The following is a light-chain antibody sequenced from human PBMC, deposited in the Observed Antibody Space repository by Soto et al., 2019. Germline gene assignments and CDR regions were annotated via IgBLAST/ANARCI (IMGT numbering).Light chain of an antibody. CDR3: QQGHNWPLT. CDR2: SAS. CDR1: QSISTE. V-gene: IGKV3-15*01. J-gene: IGKJ2*01. Sequence: EIVMTQSPATLSLSPGERVTLSCRASQSISTELAWYQQKPGQPPRLLISSASTRATGVPARFTGSGSGSEFTLTISGLQSEDFAVYYCQQGHNWPLTFGQGTRLEI.